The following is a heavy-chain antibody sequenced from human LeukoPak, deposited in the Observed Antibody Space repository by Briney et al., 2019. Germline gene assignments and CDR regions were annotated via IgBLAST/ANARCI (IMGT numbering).Heavy chain of an antibody. V-gene: IGHV4-4*02. CDR2: IYHSGST. CDR3: ARANSKGDYEGVFDI. J-gene: IGHJ3*02. CDR1: GGSISSSNW. Sequence: PSGTLSLTCAVSGGSISSSNWWSWVRQPPGKGLEWIGEIYHSGSTNYNPSLKSRVTISVDKSKNQFSLKLSSVTAADTAVYYCARANSKGDYEGVFDIGGKGTMVTVSS. D-gene: IGHD4-17*01.